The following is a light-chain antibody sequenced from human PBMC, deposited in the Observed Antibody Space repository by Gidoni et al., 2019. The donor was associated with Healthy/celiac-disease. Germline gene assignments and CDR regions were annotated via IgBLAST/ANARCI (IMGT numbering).Light chain of an antibody. Sequence: EIVLTQSRATLALSPGERATLSCRASQRVSSYLAWYPQKPGQAPRLLIYDASNRATGIPARFSGSGSGTDFTLTISSLEPEDFAVYYCQPRSNWPPKYTFXHXTKLXIK. V-gene: IGKV3-11*01. CDR2: DAS. J-gene: IGKJ2*01. CDR3: QPRSNWPPKYT. CDR1: QRVSSY.